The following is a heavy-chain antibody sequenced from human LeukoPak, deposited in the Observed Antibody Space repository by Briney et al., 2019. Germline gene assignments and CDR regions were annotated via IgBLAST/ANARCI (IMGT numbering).Heavy chain of an antibody. Sequence: SETPSLTCAAYGVSFSGYYWSWIRQPPGKGLEWIGYIYHSGSTYYNPSLKSRVTISVDRSKNQFSLKLSSVTAADTAVYYCASSPWGSGGAFDIWGQGTMVTVSS. J-gene: IGHJ3*02. CDR2: IYHSGST. V-gene: IGHV4-34*01. CDR1: GVSFSGYY. D-gene: IGHD3-16*01. CDR3: ASSPWGSGGAFDI.